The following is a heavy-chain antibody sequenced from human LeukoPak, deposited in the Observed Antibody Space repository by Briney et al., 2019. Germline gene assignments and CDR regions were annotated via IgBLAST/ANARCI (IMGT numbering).Heavy chain of an antibody. CDR1: GFFFSSHP. D-gene: IGHD1-14*01. J-gene: IGHJ4*02. CDR2: ISNSGGST. CDR3: AREEPAGSILY. Sequence: GGSLRLSCAVSGFFFSSHPVHWVRQAPGKGRECVSAISNSGGSTYYANYVKGRFTISTDNSKNTLYLQVARLRTEDPSISYCAREEPAGSILYWGQGILVTVSS. V-gene: IGHV3-64*01.